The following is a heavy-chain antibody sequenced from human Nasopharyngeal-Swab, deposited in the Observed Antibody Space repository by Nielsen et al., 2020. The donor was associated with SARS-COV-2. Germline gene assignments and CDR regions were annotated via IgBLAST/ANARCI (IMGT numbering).Heavy chain of an antibody. CDR2: IYYSGST. Sequence: SETLSLTCTVSGGSISSYYWSWIRQPPGKGLEWIGYIYYSGSTNYNPSLKSRVTISVDTSKNQFSLKLSSVTAADTAIYYCARDGRSSWYFDLWGRGTLVTVSS. V-gene: IGHV4-59*01. CDR1: GGSISSYY. J-gene: IGHJ2*01. CDR3: ARDGRSSWYFDL.